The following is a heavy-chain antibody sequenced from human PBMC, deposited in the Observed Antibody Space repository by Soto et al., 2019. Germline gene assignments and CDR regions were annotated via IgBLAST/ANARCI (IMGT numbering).Heavy chain of an antibody. Sequence: ETLSLTCAVYGGSFSGYYWSWIRQPPGKGLEWIGEINHSGSTNYNPSLKSRVTISVDTSKNQFSLKLSSVTAADTAVYYCARGLVRGVPHFAYWGQGTLVTVYS. J-gene: IGHJ4*02. CDR3: ARGLVRGVPHFAY. D-gene: IGHD3-10*01. CDR1: GGSFSGYY. V-gene: IGHV4-34*01. CDR2: INHSGST.